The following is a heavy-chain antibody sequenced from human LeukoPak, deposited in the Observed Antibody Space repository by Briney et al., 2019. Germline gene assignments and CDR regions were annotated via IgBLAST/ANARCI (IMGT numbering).Heavy chain of an antibody. D-gene: IGHD5-12*01. CDR3: ARDRGVATFSDY. CDR2: ISSSSSYI. Sequence: GGSLRLSCAASGFTFSSYSMNWVRQAPGKGLEWVSSISSSSSYIYYADSVKGRFTISRDNAKNSLYLQMNGLRAEDTAVYYCARDRGVATFSDYWGQGTLVTVSS. J-gene: IGHJ4*02. V-gene: IGHV3-21*01. CDR1: GFTFSSYS.